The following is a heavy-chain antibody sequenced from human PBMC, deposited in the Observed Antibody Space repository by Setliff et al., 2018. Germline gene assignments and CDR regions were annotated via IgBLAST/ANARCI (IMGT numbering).Heavy chain of an antibody. Sequence: ASVKVSCKASGYTSINYGMSWVRQAPGQGLEWMGWMSPVYGIANYARKFQGRVTLTADTSTTTAYLELTSLRDDDTAVYYCVRGPGPSVVVAIPFDHWGQGSLVTVSS. CDR3: VRGPGPSVVVAIPFDH. D-gene: IGHD5-12*01. V-gene: IGHV1-18*01. CDR1: GYTSINYG. J-gene: IGHJ4*02. CDR2: MSPVYGIA.